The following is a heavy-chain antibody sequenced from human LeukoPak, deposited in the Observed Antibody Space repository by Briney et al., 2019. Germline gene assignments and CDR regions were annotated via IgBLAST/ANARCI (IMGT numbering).Heavy chain of an antibody. V-gene: IGHV3-7*01. CDR3: ARVGALRYFDWLDDY. CDR2: IKQDGSEK. J-gene: IGHJ4*02. CDR1: GFTFSSYW. D-gene: IGHD3-9*01. Sequence: PGGSLRLSCAASGFTFSSYWMSWVRQAPGKGLEWVANIKQDGSEKYYVDSVKGRFTISRDNAKNSLYLQMNSLRAEDTAVYYCARVGALRYFDWLDDYWGQGTLVTVSS.